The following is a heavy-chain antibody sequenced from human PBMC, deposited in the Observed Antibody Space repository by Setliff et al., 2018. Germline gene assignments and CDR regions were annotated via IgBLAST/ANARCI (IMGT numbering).Heavy chain of an antibody. CDR3: VRDAGDGYGVDAYAGGGFDF. CDR1: GGSISTYY. Sequence: SETLSLTCTVPGGSISTYYWGWIRQPPGKGLEWIGSFRPSGKTYYNPSLNSRVTISVDTSKKQFSLKVTSVTAADTAVYYCVRDAGDGYGVDAYAGGGFDFWGQGTMVTVSS. CDR2: FRPSGKT. J-gene: IGHJ3*01. V-gene: IGHV4-38-2*02. D-gene: IGHD4-17*01.